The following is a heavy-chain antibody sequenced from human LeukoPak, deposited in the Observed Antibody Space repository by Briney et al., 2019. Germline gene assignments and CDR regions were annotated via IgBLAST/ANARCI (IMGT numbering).Heavy chain of an antibody. D-gene: IGHD2-8*01. V-gene: IGHV3-23*01. J-gene: IGHJ5*02. Sequence: GGSLRLSCAASGFSFSTYSFSWVRQAPGKGLEWVSGISASGGDTFYADSVKGRFTISRDNSKNTLSLQMNSLRVEDTAIYYCAKDVRRCNGACAWGQGTLVTVSS. CDR1: GFSFSTYS. CDR3: AKDVRRCNGACA. CDR2: ISASGGDT.